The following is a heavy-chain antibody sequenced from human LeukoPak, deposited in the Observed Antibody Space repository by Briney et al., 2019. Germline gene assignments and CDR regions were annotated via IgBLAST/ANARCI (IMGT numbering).Heavy chain of an antibody. V-gene: IGHV3-13*04. Sequence: GGSLRLSCAASGFTFSSYDMHWVRQATGKGLEWVSAIGTAGDTYYPGSVKGRFTISRDNSKNTLYLQMNSLRAEDTAVYYCAKVRPYYDFWSGPDYWGQGTLVTVSS. D-gene: IGHD3-3*01. CDR1: GFTFSSYD. CDR2: IGTAGDT. J-gene: IGHJ4*02. CDR3: AKVRPYYDFWSGPDY.